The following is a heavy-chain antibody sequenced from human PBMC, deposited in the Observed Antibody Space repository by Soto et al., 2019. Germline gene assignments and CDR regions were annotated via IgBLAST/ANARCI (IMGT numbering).Heavy chain of an antibody. D-gene: IGHD3-10*01. V-gene: IGHV4-59*01. CDR3: ARCGSGSYYKNYYYYYMDV. J-gene: IGHJ6*03. Sequence: SETLSLTCTVSGGSISSYYWSWIRQPPGKGLEWIGYIYYSGSTNYNPSLKSRVTISVDTSKNQFSLKLSSVTAADTAVYYCARCGSGSYYKNYYYYYMDVWGKGTTVTVSS. CDR1: GGSISSYY. CDR2: IYYSGST.